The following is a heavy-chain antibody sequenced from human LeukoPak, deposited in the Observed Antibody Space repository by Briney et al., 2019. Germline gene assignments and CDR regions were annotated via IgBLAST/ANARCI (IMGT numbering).Heavy chain of an antibody. D-gene: IGHD2-2*01. CDR1: GFTFSSHS. CDR3: ARDRSSSTSCYSY. Sequence: GGSVRLSCVASGFTFSSHSMNWVRQAPGKGLVWVSSISPSGNYIYYADSVEGRSTISRDNAKNSLYLQMNSLRAEDTAVYYWARDRSSSTSCYSYWGQGTLVTVSS. J-gene: IGHJ4*02. CDR2: ISPSGNYI. V-gene: IGHV3-21*01.